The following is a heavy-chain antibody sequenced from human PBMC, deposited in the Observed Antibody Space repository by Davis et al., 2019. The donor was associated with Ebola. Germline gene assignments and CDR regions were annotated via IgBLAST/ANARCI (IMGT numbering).Heavy chain of an antibody. V-gene: IGHV1-2*02. CDR3: ARDLSSMVQGGIDY. CDR2: INPNSGGT. D-gene: IGHD3-10*01. Sequence: ASVKVSCKASGYTFTGYYMHWVRQAPGQGLEWMGWINPNSGGTNYAQKFQGRVTMTRDTSISTAYMELSRLRSDDTAVYYCARDLSSMVQGGIDYWGQGTLVTVSS. CDR1: GYTFTGYY. J-gene: IGHJ4*02.